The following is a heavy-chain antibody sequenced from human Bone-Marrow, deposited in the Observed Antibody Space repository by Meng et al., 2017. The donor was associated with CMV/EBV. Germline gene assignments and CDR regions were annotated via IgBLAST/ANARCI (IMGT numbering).Heavy chain of an antibody. CDR3: ARDLTIFGGGY. CDR1: GFTFDDYG. CDR2: IDWNGGST. V-gene: IGHV3-20*04. J-gene: IGHJ4*02. Sequence: GESLKISCAASGFTFDDYGMSWVRQAPGKGLEWVSGIDWNGGSTGYADSVKGRFTISRDNAKNSLYLQMNSLRAEDTALYYCARDLTIFGGGYWGQGTLVTVSS. D-gene: IGHD3-3*01.